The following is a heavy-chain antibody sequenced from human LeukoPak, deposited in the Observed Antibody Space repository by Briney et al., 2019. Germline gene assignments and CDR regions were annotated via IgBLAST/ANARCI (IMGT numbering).Heavy chain of an antibody. CDR1: RGSIVRSNR. Sequence: SETLSLTCAVSRGSIVRSNRWTWVRQPPGKGLEWIGEIYHRGSTIYNPSLKSRVTISVDKSKSQFSLKLSSVTAADTAHYYCARNGGNSDVDDWGQGILVTVSS. CDR2: IYHRGST. V-gene: IGHV4-4*02. CDR3: ARNGGNSDVDD. D-gene: IGHD4-23*01. J-gene: IGHJ4*02.